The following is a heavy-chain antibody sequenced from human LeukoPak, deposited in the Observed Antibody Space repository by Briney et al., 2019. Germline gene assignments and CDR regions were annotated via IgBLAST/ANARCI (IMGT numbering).Heavy chain of an antibody. Sequence: SGTLSLTCAVSGGSFSNYYWGWIRQPPGKGLEWIGEINHSGSTNYNSSLKSRVAISVDTSKNQFSLKLSSVTAADTAVYYCARGLLDPINYGLSFDPWGQGTLVTVSS. J-gene: IGHJ5*02. V-gene: IGHV4-34*01. D-gene: IGHD3-16*01. CDR2: INHSGST. CDR1: GGSFSNYY. CDR3: ARGLLDPINYGLSFDP.